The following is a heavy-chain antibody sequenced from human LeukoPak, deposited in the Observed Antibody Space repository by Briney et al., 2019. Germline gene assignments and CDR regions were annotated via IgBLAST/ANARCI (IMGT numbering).Heavy chain of an antibody. V-gene: IGHV4-61*08. D-gene: IGHD3-22*01. Sequence: PSQTLSLTCTVSGGSISSGDYYWSWIRQPPGKGLEWIGYIYYSGSTNYNPSLKSRVTISVDTSKNQFSLKLSSVTAADTAVYYCARVWSYYYDSSGYPGHAFDIWGQGTMVTVSS. CDR2: IYYSGST. CDR1: GGSISSGDYY. J-gene: IGHJ3*02. CDR3: ARVWSYYYDSSGYPGHAFDI.